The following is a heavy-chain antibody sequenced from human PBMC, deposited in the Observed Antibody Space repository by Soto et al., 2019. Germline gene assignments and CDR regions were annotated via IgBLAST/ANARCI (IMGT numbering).Heavy chain of an antibody. J-gene: IGHJ4*02. D-gene: IGHD2-8*02. CDR1: GFTVNNYA. CDR2: ISGNAGST. Sequence: DVLLSASEGGLVHPGGSLRVSCAASGFTVNNYAMNWVRQMPGKGLEWVSSISGNAGSTWYADSVKGRFTISRDNSQGTVSLQMSSLRADDTAIYYCAKGIHVMVVHGTAYFDSWGRGTLVTVSS. V-gene: IGHV3-23*01. CDR3: AKGIHVMVVHGTAYFDS.